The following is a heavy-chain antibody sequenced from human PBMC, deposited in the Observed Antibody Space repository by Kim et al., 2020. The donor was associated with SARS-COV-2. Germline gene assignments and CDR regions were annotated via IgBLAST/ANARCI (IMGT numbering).Heavy chain of an antibody. CDR3: ARGAPLYYDRGSDAFDI. CDR2: INHSGST. Sequence: SETLSLTCAVYGGSFSGYYWSWIRQPPGKGLEWIGEINHSGSTNYNPSLKSRATISVDTSKNQFSLKLSSVTAADTAVYYCARGAPLYYDRGSDAFDIWGQGTMVTVSS. V-gene: IGHV4-34*01. J-gene: IGHJ3*02. D-gene: IGHD3-22*01. CDR1: GGSFSGYY.